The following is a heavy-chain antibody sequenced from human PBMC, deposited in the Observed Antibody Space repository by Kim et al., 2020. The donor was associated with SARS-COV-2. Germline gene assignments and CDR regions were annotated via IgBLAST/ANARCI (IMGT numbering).Heavy chain of an antibody. D-gene: IGHD5-18*01. CDR1: GFTFSNAW. J-gene: IGHJ4*02. CDR3: TTDLGVDTAMVYLNFDY. CDR2: IKSKTDGGTT. Sequence: GGSLRLSCAASGFTFSNAWMSWVRQAPGKGLEWVGRIKSKTDGGTTDYAAPVKGRFTISRDDSKNTLYLQMNSLKTEDTAVYYCTTDLGVDTAMVYLNFDYWGQGTLVTVSS. V-gene: IGHV3-15*01.